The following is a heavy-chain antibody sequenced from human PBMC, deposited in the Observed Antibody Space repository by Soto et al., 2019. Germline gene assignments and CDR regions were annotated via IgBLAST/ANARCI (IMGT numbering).Heavy chain of an antibody. D-gene: IGHD3-16*02. CDR1: GGSFSDYY. CDR2: INHRGST. Sequence: PSETLSLTCAVHGGSFSDYYWRWIRQSPGKGLEWIGEINHRGSTNYNPYLTSRVTMSVDTSKNQFSLNLTSVTAADTAVYYCARERGRDYVWGAYRYFDYWGQGTLVTVSS. CDR3: ARERGRDYVWGAYRYFDY. J-gene: IGHJ4*02. V-gene: IGHV4-34*01.